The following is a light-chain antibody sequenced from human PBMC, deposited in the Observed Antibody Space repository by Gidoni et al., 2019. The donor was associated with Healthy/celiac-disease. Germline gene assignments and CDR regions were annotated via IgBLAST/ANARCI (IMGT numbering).Light chain of an antibody. V-gene: IGKV3-20*01. CDR2: GAS. CDR1: QSVSSSY. CDR3: QQYGSSPWT. Sequence: EIVLTQSPGTLSLSPGERATLSCRASQSVSSSYLAWYQQKPGQAPSLLIYGASSRATGIPDRFSGSVSGTDFTLTIIRLEPEDFAVYYCQQYGSSPWTFXHXTKVEIK. J-gene: IGKJ1*01.